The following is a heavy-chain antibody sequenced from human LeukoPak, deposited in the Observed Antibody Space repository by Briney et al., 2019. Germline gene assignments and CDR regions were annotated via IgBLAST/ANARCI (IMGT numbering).Heavy chain of an antibody. V-gene: IGHV1-8*01. Sequence: ASVKVSCKASGYTFTSYDINWVRQATGQGLEWMGWMNPNSGNTGYAQRFQGRVTMTRNTSISTAYMELSSLRSEDTAVYYCARRGRDYGGNSRYFDLWGRGTLVTVSS. CDR3: ARRGRDYGGNSRYFDL. J-gene: IGHJ2*01. CDR2: MNPNSGNT. CDR1: GYTFTSYD. D-gene: IGHD4-23*01.